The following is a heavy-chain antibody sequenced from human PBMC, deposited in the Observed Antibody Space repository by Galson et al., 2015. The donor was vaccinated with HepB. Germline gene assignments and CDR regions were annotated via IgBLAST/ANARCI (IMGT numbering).Heavy chain of an antibody. Sequence: SLRLSCAASGFTFSNAWISWVRRAPGKGLEWVGRIKSKTDGGTTDYAAPVKGRFTISRDDSKNTLYLQMNSLKTEDTAVYYCTTDAKTGEDYYYYMDVWGKGTTVTVSS. CDR1: GFTFSNAW. CDR2: IKSKTDGGTT. V-gene: IGHV3-15*01. D-gene: IGHD7-27*01. CDR3: TTDAKTGEDYYYYMDV. J-gene: IGHJ6*03.